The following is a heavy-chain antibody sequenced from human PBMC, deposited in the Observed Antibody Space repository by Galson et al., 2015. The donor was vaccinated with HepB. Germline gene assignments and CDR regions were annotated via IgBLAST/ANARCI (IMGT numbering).Heavy chain of an antibody. CDR1: GFSLSTSGVG. D-gene: IGHD2-21*01. Sequence: PALVKPTQTLTLTCTFSGFSLSTSGVGVGWIRQPPGKALDWLALIYWNDDKRYNPSLKSRLTITKDTSKKEVVLTMTNMDPVDTATYYCTHLRYVGDRDAFDVWGQGTMVTVSS. CDR3: THLRYVGDRDAFDV. CDR2: IYWNDDK. V-gene: IGHV2-5*01. J-gene: IGHJ3*01.